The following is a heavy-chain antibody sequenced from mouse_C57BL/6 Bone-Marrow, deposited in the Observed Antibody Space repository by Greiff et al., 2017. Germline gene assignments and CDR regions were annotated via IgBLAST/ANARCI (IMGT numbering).Heavy chain of an antibody. CDR1: GFNIKDDY. Sequence: EVQGVESGAELVRPGASVKLSCTASGFNIKDDYMHWVKQRPEQGLEWIGWIDPENGDTEYASKFQGKATITADTSSNTAYLQLSSLTSEDTAVYYCTDYYGSSGAYWGQGTLVTVSA. CDR2: IDPENGDT. CDR3: TDYYGSSGAY. V-gene: IGHV14-4*01. J-gene: IGHJ3*01. D-gene: IGHD1-1*01.